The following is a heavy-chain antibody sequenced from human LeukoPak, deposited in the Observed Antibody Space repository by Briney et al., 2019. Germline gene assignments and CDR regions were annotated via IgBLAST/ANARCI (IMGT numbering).Heavy chain of an antibody. J-gene: IGHJ4*02. CDR3: ARHRRIAAAGIRGYDY. CDR2: IYYSGST. Sequence: SETLSLTCTVSGGSISSNTYCWGWIRQPPGKGLEWIGSIYYSGSTYYDPSLKSRVAISVDTSKNQFSLKLTSVTAADTAVYYCARHRRIAAAGIRGYDYWGQGTLVTVSS. CDR1: GGSISSNTYC. V-gene: IGHV4-39*01. D-gene: IGHD6-13*01.